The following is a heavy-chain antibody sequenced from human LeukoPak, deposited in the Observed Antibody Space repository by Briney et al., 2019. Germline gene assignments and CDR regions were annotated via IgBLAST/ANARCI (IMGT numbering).Heavy chain of an antibody. CDR1: GFTFRGYW. D-gene: IGHD2-21*02. CDR2: IKGGGGDP. CDR3: AKGGHDFNPFYW. V-gene: IGHV3-23*01. Sequence: GGSLRLSCAASGFTFRGYWMSWVRQAPGKGLEWVSSIKGGGGDPFYADSVKGRFTISRDNSKNTLFLQLNSLRAEDSAVYYCAKGGHDFNPFYWWGQGTLVTVSS. J-gene: IGHJ4*02.